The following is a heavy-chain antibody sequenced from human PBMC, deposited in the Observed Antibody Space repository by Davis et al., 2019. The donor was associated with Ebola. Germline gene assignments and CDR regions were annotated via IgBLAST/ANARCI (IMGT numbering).Heavy chain of an antibody. V-gene: IGHV4-59*01. J-gene: IGHJ4*02. CDR2: IYYSGST. D-gene: IGHD6-13*01. CDR3: ARGPSTGNSFSY. Sequence: SETLSLTCTVSGGSISSYYWSWIRQPPGKGLEWIGYIYYSGSTYYNPSLKSRVTISVDTSKNQFSLKLSSVTAADTAVYYCARGPSTGNSFSYWGQGTLVTVSS. CDR1: GGSISSYY.